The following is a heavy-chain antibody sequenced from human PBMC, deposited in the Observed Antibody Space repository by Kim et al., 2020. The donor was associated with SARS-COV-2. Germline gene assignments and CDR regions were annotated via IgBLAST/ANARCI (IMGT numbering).Heavy chain of an antibody. Sequence: GGSLRLSCAASEFTVSSNYMSWVRQAPGKGLEWVSVIYSGGSTYYADSVKGRFTISRDNSKNKLYLQMNSLRAEDTAVYYCARDWREYYFDYWGQGTLVTVSS. CDR1: EFTVSSNY. V-gene: IGHV3-53*01. CDR3: ARDWREYYFDY. CDR2: IYSGGST. D-gene: IGHD3-3*01. J-gene: IGHJ4*02.